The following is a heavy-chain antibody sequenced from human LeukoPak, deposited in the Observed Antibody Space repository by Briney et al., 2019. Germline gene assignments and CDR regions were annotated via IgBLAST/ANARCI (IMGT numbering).Heavy chain of an antibody. CDR3: AKDSTPYVGDAFDI. J-gene: IGHJ3*02. CDR2: ISGSGGST. D-gene: IGHD3-10*02. CDR1: GFTFGSYV. Sequence: PGGSLRLSCAASGFTFGSYVMNWVRQAPGKGLEWVSAISGSGGSTYYADSVEGRFTISRDNSKNTLYLLMNSLRAEDTAVYYCAKDSTPYVGDAFDIWGQGTMVTVSS. V-gene: IGHV3-23*01.